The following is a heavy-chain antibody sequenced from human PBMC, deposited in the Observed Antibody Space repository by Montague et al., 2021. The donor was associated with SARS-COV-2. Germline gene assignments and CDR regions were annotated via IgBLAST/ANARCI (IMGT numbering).Heavy chain of an antibody. V-gene: IGHV4-34*12. CDR3: ARADYGGNRYWYFDL. CDR1: AGSFSGYY. Sequence: SEILSLTCAVYAGSFSGYYRSWIRQSPGKGLGWIGVIIHIGSTKYHPSLKSRFTISVDKSKNQFTLKLSSVSAADTAVYYCARADYGGNRYWYFDLWGRGTMVTVSS. D-gene: IGHD4-23*01. CDR2: IIHIGST. J-gene: IGHJ2*01.